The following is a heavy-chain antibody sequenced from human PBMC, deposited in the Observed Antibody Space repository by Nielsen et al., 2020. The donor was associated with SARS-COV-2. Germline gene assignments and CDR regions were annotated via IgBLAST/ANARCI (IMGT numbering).Heavy chain of an antibody. J-gene: IGHJ4*02. CDR2: INHSGST. V-gene: IGHV4-34*01. CDR3: ARGPGSEFDY. CDR1: GGSFSGYY. D-gene: IGHD3-10*01. Sequence: SETLSLTCAVYGGSFSGYYWSWIRQPPGKGLEWIGEINHSGSTNYNPSLKSRVTISVDTSKNQFSLKLNSVTAADTAVYYCARGPGSEFDYWGQGTLVTVSS.